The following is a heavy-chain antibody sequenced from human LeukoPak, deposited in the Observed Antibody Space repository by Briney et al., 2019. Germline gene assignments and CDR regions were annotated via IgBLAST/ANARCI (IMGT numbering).Heavy chain of an antibody. Sequence: PGGSLRLSCAASGFTLSGSAMHWVRQASGKGLEWVGRIRSKANSYATAYAASVKGRFTISRDDSKNTAYLQMNSLKTEDTAVYYCTRHYPGMIVYAFDIWGQGTMVTVSS. CDR3: TRHYPGMIVYAFDI. J-gene: IGHJ3*02. D-gene: IGHD3-22*01. CDR1: GFTLSGSA. CDR2: IRSKANSYAT. V-gene: IGHV3-73*01.